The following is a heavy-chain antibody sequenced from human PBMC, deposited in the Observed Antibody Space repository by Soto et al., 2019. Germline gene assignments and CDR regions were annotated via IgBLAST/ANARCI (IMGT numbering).Heavy chain of an antibody. V-gene: IGHV3-64D*06. Sequence: GGSLRLSCSASGFTFSSYAMHWVRQAPGKGLEYVSAISSNGGSTYYADSVKGRFTISRDNSKNTLYLQMSSLRAEDTAVYYCVKDPFGYCRGDCYSSPLSWGQGTLVTVSS. J-gene: IGHJ5*02. CDR3: VKDPFGYCRGDCYSSPLS. D-gene: IGHD2-21*02. CDR2: ISSNGGST. CDR1: GFTFSSYA.